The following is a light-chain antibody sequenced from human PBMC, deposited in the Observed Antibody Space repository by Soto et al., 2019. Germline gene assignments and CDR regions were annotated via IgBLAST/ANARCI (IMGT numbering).Light chain of an antibody. CDR2: GAS. V-gene: IGKV3-20*01. J-gene: IGKJ4*01. CDR3: QQYGRSPRT. Sequence: EIVLTQSPGTLSLSPGERATLSCRASQSVSSNSLAWYQQKPGQAPRLLIYGASSRATGIPDRFSGSGSGTDFALTISRLEPEDFAVYYCQQYGRSPRTFGGGTKVEIK. CDR1: QSVSSNS.